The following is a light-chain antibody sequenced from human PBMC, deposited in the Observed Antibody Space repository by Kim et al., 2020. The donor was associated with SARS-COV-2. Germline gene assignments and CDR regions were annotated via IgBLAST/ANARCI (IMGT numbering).Light chain of an antibody. CDR3: NSRDSNDNVV. V-gene: IGLV3-19*01. CDR1: SLRSYY. Sequence: VALGQTVRITCQGDSLRSYYATWDQQKPGQAPILVIYGKNNRPSGIPDRFSGSSSGNTASLTITGAQAEDEADYYCNSRDSNDNVVFGGGTSLTVL. CDR2: GKN. J-gene: IGLJ2*01.